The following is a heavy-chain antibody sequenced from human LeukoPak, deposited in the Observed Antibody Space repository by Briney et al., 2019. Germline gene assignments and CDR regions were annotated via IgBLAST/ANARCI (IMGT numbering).Heavy chain of an antibody. CDR3: ASSYMVRGVIGYYMDV. Sequence: SETLSLTCTVSGGSISSSSYYWGWIRQPPGKGLEWIGSIYYSGSTYYNPSLKSRVTISVDTSKNQFSLKLSSVTAADTAVYYCASSYMVRGVIGYYMDVWGKGTTVTVSS. CDR1: GGSISSSSYY. J-gene: IGHJ6*03. V-gene: IGHV4-39*07. CDR2: IYYSGST. D-gene: IGHD3-10*01.